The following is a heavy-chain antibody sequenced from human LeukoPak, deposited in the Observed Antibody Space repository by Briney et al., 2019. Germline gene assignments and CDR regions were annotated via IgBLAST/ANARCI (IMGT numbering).Heavy chain of an antibody. V-gene: IGHV1-69*01. CDR1: GGTFSSYA. D-gene: IGHD6-13*01. CDR3: ASGTGSSSWYVGYYY. Sequence: ASVKVSCMASGGTFSSYAISWVRQAPGQGLEWMGGIIPIFGTANYAQKFQGRVTITADESTSTAYMELSSLRSEDTAVYYCASGTGSSSWYVGYYYWGQGTLVTVSS. J-gene: IGHJ4*02. CDR2: IIPIFGTA.